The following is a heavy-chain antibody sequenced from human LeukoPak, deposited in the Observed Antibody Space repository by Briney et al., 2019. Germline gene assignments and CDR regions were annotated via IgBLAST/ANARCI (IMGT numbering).Heavy chain of an antibody. J-gene: IGHJ5*02. CDR3: ARDPSNSVGRMTWFDP. CDR2: ISCYDGNT. CDR1: GGTFSSYA. V-gene: IGHV1-18*01. Sequence: GASVKVSCKASGGTFSSYAISWVRQAPGQGLEWMGWISCYDGNTNYAQKFQDRVTMTTDSSTNTAYMELRNLRSDDTAVYYCARDPSNSVGRMTWFDPWGQGTLVTVSS. D-gene: IGHD2/OR15-2a*01.